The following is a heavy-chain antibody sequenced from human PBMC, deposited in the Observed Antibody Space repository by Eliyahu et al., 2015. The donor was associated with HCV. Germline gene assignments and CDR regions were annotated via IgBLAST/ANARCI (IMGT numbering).Heavy chain of an antibody. J-gene: IGHJ6*02. CDR1: GFSLSTSGMC. Sequence: QVTLRESGPAVVKPTQTLTLTCTFSGFSLSTSGMCVSWIRQPPGKALEWLARIDWDDDKYYSTSLKTRLTISKDTSKNQVVLTMTNMDPVDTATYYCARTYIVVVPAAIRYYGMDVWGQGTTVTVSS. CDR3: ARTYIVVVPAAIRYYGMDV. V-gene: IGHV2-70*15. CDR2: IDWDDDK. D-gene: IGHD2-2*01.